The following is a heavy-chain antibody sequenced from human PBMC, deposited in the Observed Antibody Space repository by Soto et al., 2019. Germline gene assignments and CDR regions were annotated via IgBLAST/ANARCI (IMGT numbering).Heavy chain of an antibody. J-gene: IGHJ6*03. CDR3: AREVGYCSSTSCPKDYYYYYYMDV. D-gene: IGHD2-2*01. CDR2: IYYSGST. Sequence: SETLSLTCTVSGGSISSYYWSWIRQPPGKGLEWIGYIYYSGSTNYNPSLKSRVTISVDTSKNQFSLKLGSVTAADTAVYYCAREVGYCSSTSCPKDYYYYYYMDVWGKGTTVTVSS. V-gene: IGHV4-59*01. CDR1: GGSISSYY.